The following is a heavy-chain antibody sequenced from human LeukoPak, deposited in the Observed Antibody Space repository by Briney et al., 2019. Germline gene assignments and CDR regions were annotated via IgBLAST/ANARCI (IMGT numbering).Heavy chain of an antibody. Sequence: PSETLSLTCTVSGASITIGAESYHWGWIRQPPGKGLEWIGTIYYTGISYYNPSLESRVTSSLDTSKNQFSLTLNSVTAADTAVYYCVRADYNGGNPGSFDIWGRGTMVTVSS. CDR1: GASITIGAESYH. V-gene: IGHV4-39*07. D-gene: IGHD2-8*01. CDR2: IYYTGIS. CDR3: VRADYNGGNPGSFDI. J-gene: IGHJ3*02.